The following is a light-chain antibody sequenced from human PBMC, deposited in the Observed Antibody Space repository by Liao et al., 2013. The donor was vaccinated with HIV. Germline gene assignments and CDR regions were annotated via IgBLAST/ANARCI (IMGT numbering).Light chain of an antibody. J-gene: IGLJ1*01. Sequence: SYELTQTPSVSVSPGQTVTITCSGDRLGTKYVCWYQQKPGQSPVLVIYHDTERPSGIPERFSGSNSGNTATLTISGTQTMDEADYYCQTWDNSTPVFGTGTKVTVL. CDR3: QTWDNSTPV. V-gene: IGLV3-1*01. CDR1: RLGTKY. CDR2: HDT.